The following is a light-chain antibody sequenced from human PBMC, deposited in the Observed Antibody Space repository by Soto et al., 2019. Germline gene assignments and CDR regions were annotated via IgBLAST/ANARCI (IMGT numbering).Light chain of an antibody. Sequence: QSALTQPASVSGSPGQSIAISCTGTFSDVGGYDYVSWYQQHPDKAPKLMIYEVTKRPSGVSNRFSGSKSGNTASLPISGLQPEDEADYYCSSHTSVSTRVFGSGTKRTVL. V-gene: IGLV2-14*01. J-gene: IGLJ1*01. CDR3: SSHTSVSTRV. CDR2: EVT. CDR1: FSDVGGYDY.